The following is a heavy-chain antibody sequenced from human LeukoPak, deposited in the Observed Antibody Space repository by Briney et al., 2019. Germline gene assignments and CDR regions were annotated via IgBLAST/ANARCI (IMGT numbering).Heavy chain of an antibody. Sequence: SETLSLTCTVSGGSISSYYWSWIRQPPGKGVEWIGYIHYSGSTNYNPSLKSRVTISVDTSKNQFSLKLSSVTAADTAVYYCARGGIIVGVDYWGLGTLVTVSS. CDR3: ARGGIIVGVDY. J-gene: IGHJ4*02. CDR1: GGSISSYY. CDR2: IHYSGST. V-gene: IGHV4-59*01. D-gene: IGHD1-26*01.